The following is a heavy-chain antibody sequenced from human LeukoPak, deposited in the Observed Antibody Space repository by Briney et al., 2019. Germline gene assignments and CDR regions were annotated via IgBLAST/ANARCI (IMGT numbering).Heavy chain of an antibody. Sequence: ASVKVSCTASGYTFTSNDIHWVRQAPGQGLEWMGIINPSGGSTSYAQKFQGRVTITRDTSTSTVYMELSSLRSEDTAVYYCARFASLYSRSWYYAFDIWGQGTMVTVSS. CDR2: INPSGGST. CDR1: GYTFTSND. CDR3: ARFASLYSRSWYYAFDI. V-gene: IGHV1-46*01. D-gene: IGHD6-13*01. J-gene: IGHJ3*02.